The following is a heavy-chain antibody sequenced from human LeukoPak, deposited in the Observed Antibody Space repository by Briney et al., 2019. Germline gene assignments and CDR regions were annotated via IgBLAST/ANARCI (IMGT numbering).Heavy chain of an antibody. V-gene: IGHV1-2*04. J-gene: IGHJ4*02. CDR2: INPNSGGT. Sequence: ASVKVSCKASGYSFTSQAINWVRQAPGQGLQWMGWINPNSGGTNYAQKFQGWVTMTRDTSISTAYMELSKLRPDDTAVYYCARGSVGARSNYVGARHYYYDFWGQGTLVTVSS. D-gene: IGHD4-11*01. CDR1: GYSFTSQA. CDR3: ARGSVGARSNYVGARHYYYDF.